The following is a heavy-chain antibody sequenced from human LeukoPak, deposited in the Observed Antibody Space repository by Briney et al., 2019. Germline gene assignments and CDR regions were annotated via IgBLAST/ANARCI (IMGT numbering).Heavy chain of an antibody. CDR1: GFTFSSHE. D-gene: IGHD1-26*01. CDR2: ITTSGSSI. J-gene: IGHJ4*02. Sequence: PGGSLRLSCAASGFTFSSHEMNWVRQAPGKGLEWVSYITTSGSSIYYADSVKGRFTISRDNSKNTLYLQVNSLRAEDTAVYYCAKDLDLVGATVGYWGQGTLVTVSS. V-gene: IGHV3-48*03. CDR3: AKDLDLVGATVGY.